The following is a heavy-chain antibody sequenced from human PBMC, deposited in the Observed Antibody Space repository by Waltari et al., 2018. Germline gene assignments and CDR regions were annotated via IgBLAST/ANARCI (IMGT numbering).Heavy chain of an antibody. CDR2: IIPVSGTA. Sequence: QVQLVQSGAEVKKPGSSVKVSCKASGGTFSRHAISWVRQAPGQGLEWMGRIIPVSGTANYAQKFQDRVTITADKSTSTAYMELSSLRSEDTAVYYCARGDILIVPPTIVYYFMDVWGKGTPVTISS. CDR1: GGTFSRHA. CDR3: ARGDILIVPPTIVYYFMDV. J-gene: IGHJ6*03. V-gene: IGHV1-69*13. D-gene: IGHD2-2*01.